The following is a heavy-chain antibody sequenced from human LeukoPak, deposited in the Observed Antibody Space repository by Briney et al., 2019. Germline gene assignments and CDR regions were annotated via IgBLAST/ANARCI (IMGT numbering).Heavy chain of an antibody. CDR1: GFTFSSYG. Sequence: PGRSLRLSCAASGFTFSSYGMHWVRQAPGKGLEWVAVISYDGSNKYYADSVKGRFTISRDNSKNTLYLQMNSLRAEDTAVYYCAKDLADSSGYYSGYWGQGTLVTVSS. J-gene: IGHJ4*02. V-gene: IGHV3-30*18. CDR3: AKDLADSSGYYSGY. D-gene: IGHD3-22*01. CDR2: ISYDGSNK.